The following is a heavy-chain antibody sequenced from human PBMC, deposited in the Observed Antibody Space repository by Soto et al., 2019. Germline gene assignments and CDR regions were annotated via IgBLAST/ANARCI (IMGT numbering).Heavy chain of an antibody. CDR1: GGSISSGGYY. CDR2: IYYSGST. CDR3: ARGPSYYDFWSGYPYFDY. D-gene: IGHD3-3*01. V-gene: IGHV4-31*03. Sequence: SETLSLTCTVSGGSISSGGYYWSWIRQHPGKGLEWIGYIYYSGSTYYNPSLKSRVTISVDTSKNQFSLKLSSVTAADTAVYYCARGPSYYDFWSGYPYFDYWGQGTLVTVSS. J-gene: IGHJ4*02.